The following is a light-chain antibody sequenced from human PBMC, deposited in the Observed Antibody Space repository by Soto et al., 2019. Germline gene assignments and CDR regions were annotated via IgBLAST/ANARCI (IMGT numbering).Light chain of an antibody. V-gene: IGKV3-15*01. J-gene: IGKJ2*01. Sequence: EIVMTQSPATLSVSPGERATLSCRASQSVSSNLAWYQQKPGQAPRLLIYGASTRATGIPAMFSGSVSGTEFTLTISSLQSEDFAVYYCQQYNNWPQTFGQGTKLEIK. CDR1: QSVSSN. CDR3: QQYNNWPQT. CDR2: GAS.